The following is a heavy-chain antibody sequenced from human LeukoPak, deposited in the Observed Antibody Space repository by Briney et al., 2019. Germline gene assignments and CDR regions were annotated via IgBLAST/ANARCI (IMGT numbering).Heavy chain of an antibody. CDR2: IYPGDSDT. D-gene: IGHD5-18*01. CDR3: ARHRGYNYGSYAFDI. Sequence: HGESLKISCKASGYNFANYWIAWVRQVPGKGLEWMGIIYPGDSDTRYSPSFQGQVTISADKSISTAYQQWSSLKASDTAMYYCARHRGYNYGSYAFDIWGQGTMVTVSS. CDR1: GYNFANYW. V-gene: IGHV5-51*01. J-gene: IGHJ3*02.